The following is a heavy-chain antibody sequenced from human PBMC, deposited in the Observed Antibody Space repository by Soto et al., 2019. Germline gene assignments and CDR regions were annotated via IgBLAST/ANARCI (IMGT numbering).Heavy chain of an antibody. CDR1: GFTFSSYA. CDR2: ISGSGGST. V-gene: IGHV3-23*01. D-gene: IGHD3-22*01. J-gene: IGHJ6*02. CDR3: AKDLCPDYYDSSGYKLDYGMDV. Sequence: EVQLLESGGGLVQPGGSLRLSCAASGFTFSSYAMSWVRQAPGKGLEWVSAISGSGGSTYYADSVQGRFTISRDNSKNTLYLQMNSLRAEDTGVYYWAKDLCPDYYDSSGYKLDYGMDVWGQGTKVTVSS.